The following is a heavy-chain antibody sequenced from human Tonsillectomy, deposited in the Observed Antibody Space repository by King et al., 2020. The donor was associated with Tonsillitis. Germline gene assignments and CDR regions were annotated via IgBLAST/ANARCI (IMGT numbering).Heavy chain of an antibody. CDR2: ISSSSSYI. J-gene: IGHJ3*02. Sequence: MQLVESGGGLVKPGGSLRLSCAASGFTFSSYSMNWVRQAPGKGLEWVSSISSSSSYIYYAESVKGRFTISRDNAKNSLYLQMNSLRAEDTAVYYCATSTMVRGTLDIWGQGTMVTVSS. D-gene: IGHD3-10*01. CDR1: GFTFSSYS. CDR3: ATSTMVRGTLDI. V-gene: IGHV3-21*01.